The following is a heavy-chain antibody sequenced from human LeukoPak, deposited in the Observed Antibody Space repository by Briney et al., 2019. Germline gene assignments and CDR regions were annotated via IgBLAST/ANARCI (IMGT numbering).Heavy chain of an antibody. D-gene: IGHD1-26*01. V-gene: IGHV3-23*01. CDR3: AKHSVGATVGWDAFDI. Sequence: PGGSLRLSCAASGFTFSNAWMSWVRQAPGKGLEWVSVTTGSGITTYYADSVKGRFTISRDNSKNTLSLQMDSLRGEDTGVYYCAKHSVGATVGWDAFDIWGQGTLVTVSS. CDR2: TTGSGITT. CDR1: GFTFSNAW. J-gene: IGHJ3*02.